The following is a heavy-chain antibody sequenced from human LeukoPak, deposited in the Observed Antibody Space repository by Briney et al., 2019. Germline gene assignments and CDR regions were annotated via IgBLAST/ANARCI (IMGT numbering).Heavy chain of an antibody. CDR2: IIPIFGTA. D-gene: IGHD6-13*01. CDR1: GGTFSSYA. Sequence: SVKVSCKASGGTFSSYAISWVRQAPGQGLEWIGGIIPIFGTANYAQKFQGRVTITADESTSTAYMELSSLRSEDTAVYYCARDKYSSSWYGPYDYWGQGTLVTVSS. V-gene: IGHV1-69*13. CDR3: ARDKYSSSWYGPYDY. J-gene: IGHJ4*02.